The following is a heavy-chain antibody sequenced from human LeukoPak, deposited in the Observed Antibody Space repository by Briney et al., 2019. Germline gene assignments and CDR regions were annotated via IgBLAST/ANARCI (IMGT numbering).Heavy chain of an antibody. V-gene: IGHV4-39*07. CDR3: ARASTLLWFGESNYFDY. CDR2: IYYSGST. D-gene: IGHD3-10*01. CDR1: GGSISSSSYY. J-gene: IGHJ4*02. Sequence: SETLSLTCTVSGGSISSSSYYWGWIRQPPGKGLEWIGSIYYSGSTYYNPSLKSRVTISVDTSKNQFSLKLSSVTAADTAVYYCARASTLLWFGESNYFDYWGQGTLVTVSS.